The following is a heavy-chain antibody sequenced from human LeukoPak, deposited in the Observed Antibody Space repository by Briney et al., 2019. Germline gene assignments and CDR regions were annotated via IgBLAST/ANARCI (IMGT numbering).Heavy chain of an antibody. CDR2: IYTSGST. Sequence: SETLSLTCTVSGGSISSYYWSWLRQPAGKGLEWIGRIYTSGSTNYNPCLKSRVTMSVDTSKNQFSLKLSSVTAADTAVYYCARDGESPPDSSFDYWGQGTLVTVSS. CDR3: ARDGESPPDSSFDY. D-gene: IGHD3-10*01. V-gene: IGHV4-4*07. CDR1: GGSISSYY. J-gene: IGHJ4*02.